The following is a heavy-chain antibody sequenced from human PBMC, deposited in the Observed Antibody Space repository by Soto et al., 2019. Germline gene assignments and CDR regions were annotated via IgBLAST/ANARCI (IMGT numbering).Heavy chain of an antibody. CDR3: ANPGDGWNVVSSDC. Sequence: PEVSLRRPCAACRFTPTRFAMSWVRQAPRKGLEWVSSVSSSGSNTFYADSVKGRFTISRDNSKNSLYLQMKGRRAEDTAVFYCANPGDGWNVVSSDCWGQGALV. CDR1: RFTPTRFA. V-gene: IGHV3-23*01. D-gene: IGHD1-1*01. J-gene: IGHJ4*02. CDR2: VSSSGSNT.